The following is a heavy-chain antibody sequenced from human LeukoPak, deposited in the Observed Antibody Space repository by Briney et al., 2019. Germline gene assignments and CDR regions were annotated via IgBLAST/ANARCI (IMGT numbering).Heavy chain of an antibody. J-gene: IGHJ5*02. Sequence: GGSLRLSCAASGFTFRNFGMHWVRQAPGQGLEWVAMIWYDGSNKNFADSVKGRFTISRDNSKNTLYLETNSLRAEDTAIYYCARDSSMVKGNWFDPWDRGTLVIVS. V-gene: IGHV3-33*01. CDR3: ARDSSMVKGNWFDP. CDR1: GFTFRNFG. CDR2: IWYDGSNK. D-gene: IGHD4-23*01.